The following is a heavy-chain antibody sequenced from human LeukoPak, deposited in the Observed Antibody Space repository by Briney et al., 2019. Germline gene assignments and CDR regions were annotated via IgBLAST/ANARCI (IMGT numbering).Heavy chain of an antibody. D-gene: IGHD3-3*01. V-gene: IGHV4-39*01. CDR2: IAYSGTT. CDR1: GGSISGSRYH. Sequence: SETLSLTCTVSGGSISGSRYHWVWIRQPPGEGLDWIATIAYSGTTYYNPSLKSRVTISVDTSKNQFSLRLSSVTAADTAVYYYATYYYTETYTYFDHWGQGTLVTVSS. CDR3: ATYYYTETYTYFDH. J-gene: IGHJ4*02.